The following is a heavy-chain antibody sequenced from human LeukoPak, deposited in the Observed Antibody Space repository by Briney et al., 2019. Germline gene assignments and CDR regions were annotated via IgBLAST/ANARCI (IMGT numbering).Heavy chain of an antibody. V-gene: IGHV1-69*05. CDR3: ARLDSSGYSPGY. Sequence: SVKVSCKASEGTLSSYAISWVRQAPGQGLEWMGRIIPIFGTANYAQKFQGRVTITTDESTSTAYMELSSLRSEDTAVYYCARLDSSGYSPGYWGQGTLVTVSS. CDR2: IIPIFGTA. CDR1: EGTLSSYA. J-gene: IGHJ4*02. D-gene: IGHD3-22*01.